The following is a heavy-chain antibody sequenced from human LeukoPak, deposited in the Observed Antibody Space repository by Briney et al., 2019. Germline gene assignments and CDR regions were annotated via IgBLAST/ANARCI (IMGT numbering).Heavy chain of an antibody. CDR1: GFTFSTYG. Sequence: GGSLRLSCAASGFTFSTYGMHWVRQAPGKGLEWVAIIWFDGSNKNYADSVKGRFTISRDNSKNTLYLQMNSLRAEGTAVYYCARGDYYDSSGYSQYFQHWGQGTLVTVSS. CDR3: ARGDYYDSSGYSQYFQH. CDR2: IWFDGSNK. V-gene: IGHV3-33*08. D-gene: IGHD3-22*01. J-gene: IGHJ1*01.